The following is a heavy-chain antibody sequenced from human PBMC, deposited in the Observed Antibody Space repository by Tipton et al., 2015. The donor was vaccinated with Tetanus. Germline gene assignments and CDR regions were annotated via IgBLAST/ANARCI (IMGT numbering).Heavy chain of an antibody. CDR1: GGSISSYY. D-gene: IGHD3-22*01. V-gene: IGHV4-59*01. J-gene: IGHJ4*02. CDR3: AREVEYGSSGYYGYFDY. CDR2: IYYSGST. Sequence: TLSLTCTVSGGSISSYYWSWIRQPPGKGLEWIGYIYYSGSTNYNPPLKSRVTISVDTSKNQFSLKLSSVTAADTAVYYCAREVEYGSSGYYGYFDYWGQGTLVTVHS.